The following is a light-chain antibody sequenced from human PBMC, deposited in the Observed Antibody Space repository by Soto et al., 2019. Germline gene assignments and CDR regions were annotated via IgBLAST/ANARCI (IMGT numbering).Light chain of an antibody. CDR2: AAS. J-gene: IGKJ1*01. CDR3: QQSYSTPPT. CDR1: QSISSY. V-gene: IGKV1-39*01. Sequence: DIQMTQSPSSLSASVGDRVTITCRASQSISSYLNWYQQKPGKAPKLLIYAASSLQSGVPSRFSGSGSGTDFILTINSLQPEDFATYYCQQSYSTPPTFGQGTKVDIK.